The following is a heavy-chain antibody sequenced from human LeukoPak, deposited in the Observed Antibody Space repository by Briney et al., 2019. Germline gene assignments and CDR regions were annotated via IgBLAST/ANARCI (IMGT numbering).Heavy chain of an antibody. CDR3: ARDRLGSSGWYQYFHH. V-gene: IGHV3-23*01. CDR1: GFTVSSSY. J-gene: IGHJ1*01. D-gene: IGHD6-19*01. Sequence: GGSLRLSCAASGFTVSSSYMNWVRQAPGKGLEWVSAISGSGVSTYYADSVKGRFTISRDNSKNTLYLQMNSLRAEDTAVYYCARDRLGSSGWYQYFHHWGQGTLVTVSS. CDR2: ISGSGVST.